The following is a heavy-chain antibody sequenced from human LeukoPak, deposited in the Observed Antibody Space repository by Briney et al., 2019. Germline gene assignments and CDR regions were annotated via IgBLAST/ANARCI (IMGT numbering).Heavy chain of an antibody. CDR3: AKVGHGYSSIPLLDY. V-gene: IGHV3-23*01. J-gene: IGHJ4*02. Sequence: GGSLRLSCAASGFTFSSYAMSWVRQAPGKGLEWVSAISGSGGSTYYADSVKGRFTISRDNSKNTLYLQMNSLRAEDTAVYYCAKVGHGYSSIPLLDYWGQGTLATVSS. D-gene: IGHD6-13*01. CDR2: ISGSGGST. CDR1: GFTFSSYA.